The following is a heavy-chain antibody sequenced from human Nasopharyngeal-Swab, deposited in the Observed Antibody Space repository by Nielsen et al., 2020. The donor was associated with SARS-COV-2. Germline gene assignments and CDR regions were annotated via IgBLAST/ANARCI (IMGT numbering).Heavy chain of an antibody. V-gene: IGHV3-7*03. J-gene: IGHJ4*02. CDR3: ARDLGHTGYDLYAY. CDR1: GFTFRSDW. D-gene: IGHD5-12*01. Sequence: SCEGSGFTFRSDWMAWVRQAPGKGLEWVANIKQDGIQKNYVDSVKGRFTISRDNAKNSLYLQMSGLRAEDTAVYFCARDLGHTGYDLYAYWGQGTLVTVSS. CDR2: IKQDGIQK.